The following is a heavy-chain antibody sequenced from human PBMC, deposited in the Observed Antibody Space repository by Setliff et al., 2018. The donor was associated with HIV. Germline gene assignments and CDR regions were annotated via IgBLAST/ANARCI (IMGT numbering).Heavy chain of an antibody. CDR2: IYHSGST. D-gene: IGHD3-22*01. Sequence: ETLSLTCAVSGGSISSNWWSWVRQSPGKGLEWIGEIYHSGSTHYNPSLQSRVTISVDKSKSQFSLKLNSVTAADTAVYYCGGNGYYSIGYWGQGTLVTVSS. CDR1: GGSISSNW. V-gene: IGHV4-4*02. CDR3: GGNGYYSIGY. J-gene: IGHJ4*02.